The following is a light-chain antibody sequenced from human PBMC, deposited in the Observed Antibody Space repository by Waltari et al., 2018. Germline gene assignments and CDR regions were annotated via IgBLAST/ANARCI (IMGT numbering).Light chain of an antibody. CDR2: DVS. Sequence: HSALTQPASVSGSPGQSITISCTGTSSDIGGYDYVSWYQKHPGKAPKLMIYDVSKRPPGVSTRFSAAKSGDTASLTISGLQTEDEADYYCSSYTSISTSVIFGGGTKVTVL. CDR3: SSYTSISTSVI. CDR1: SSDIGGYDY. J-gene: IGLJ2*01. V-gene: IGLV2-14*03.